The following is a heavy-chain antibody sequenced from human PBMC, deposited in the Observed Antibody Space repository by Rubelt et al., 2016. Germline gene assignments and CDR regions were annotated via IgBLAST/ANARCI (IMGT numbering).Heavy chain of an antibody. CDR3: VRGGASNRQQYDYYDMDV. CDR1: GFTFSSYG. V-gene: IGHV3-23*01. D-gene: IGHD6-13*01. J-gene: IGHJ6*04. CDR2: ISGSGDTT. Sequence: GGCLRLSCAASGFTFSSYGMNWVRQAPGKGLEWVSGISGSGDTTYYTDSVKGRFTISRDDAKNSLYLQMNSLGAEDTAAYYGVRGGASNRQQYDYYDMDVWGKGTTVAVSS.